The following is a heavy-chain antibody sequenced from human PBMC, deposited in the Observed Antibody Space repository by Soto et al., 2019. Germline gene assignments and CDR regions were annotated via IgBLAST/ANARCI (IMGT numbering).Heavy chain of an antibody. V-gene: IGHV4-59*02. CDR3: ARAIVDVDSRSGRRYYCYGMDV. J-gene: IGHJ6*02. CDR2: IYYRVST. Sequence: PSSTPTLTLTSSSGCVSISVCTLIRQPPGKGLEWIGYIYYRVSTNYNPSLKSRVTISVDTSKNQFSLKLSSVTAADTAVYYCARAIVDVDSRSGRRYYCYGMDVWGQGTTVTVSS. D-gene: IGHD6-6*01. CDR1: SGCVSISV.